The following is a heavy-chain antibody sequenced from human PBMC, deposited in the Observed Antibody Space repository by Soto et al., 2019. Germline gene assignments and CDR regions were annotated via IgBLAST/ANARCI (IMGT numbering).Heavy chain of an antibody. V-gene: IGHV3-23*01. CDR1: GFTLSTYTGFSFSTYS. D-gene: IGHD3-16*01. CDR2: ISGRGEST. J-gene: IGHJ4*02. Sequence: EVQLLESGGGLVQPGGSLRLSCAASGFTLSTYTGFSFSTYSMGWVRQAPGKGLEGVSAISGRGESTYYANSVTGRFTISSENSKNPVYLQMNSSRAEDTAVYYCPLYDYTWATYTSLDYWGQGTLVTVSS. CDR3: PLYDYTWATYTSLDY.